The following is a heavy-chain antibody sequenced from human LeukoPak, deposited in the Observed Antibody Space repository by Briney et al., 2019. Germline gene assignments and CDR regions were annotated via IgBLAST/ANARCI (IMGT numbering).Heavy chain of an antibody. J-gene: IGHJ4*02. Sequence: SETLSLTCTVSGGSISSGSYYWICIRQPAGKGLEWIGRIYTSESTHYNPSLKSRVTISVDTSKNQLYLKLSSVTAADTAVYYCARVDTTMAYFDYWGQGTLVTVSS. CDR2: IYTSEST. D-gene: IGHD5-18*01. CDR3: ARVDTTMAYFDY. CDR1: GGSISSGSYY. V-gene: IGHV4-61*02.